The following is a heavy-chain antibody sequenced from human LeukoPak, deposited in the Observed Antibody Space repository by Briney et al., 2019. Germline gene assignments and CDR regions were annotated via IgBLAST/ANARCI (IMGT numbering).Heavy chain of an antibody. CDR2: IYYSGST. J-gene: IGHJ3*02. Sequence: PSETLSLTCTVSGGSISSGDYYWSWIRQPPGKGLEWIGYIYYSGSTYYNPSLKSRVTISVDTSKNQFSLKLSSVTAADTAVYYCARGGGPSGAFDIWGQGTMVTVSS. CDR3: ARGGGPSGAFDI. CDR1: GGSISSGDYY. D-gene: IGHD3-10*01. V-gene: IGHV4-30-4*01.